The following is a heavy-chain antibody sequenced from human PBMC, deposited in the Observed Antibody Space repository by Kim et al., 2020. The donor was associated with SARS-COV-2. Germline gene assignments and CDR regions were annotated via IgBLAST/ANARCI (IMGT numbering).Heavy chain of an antibody. J-gene: IGHJ4*02. CDR1: GFTFSSYG. CDR3: AKDLDETAMPDY. V-gene: IGHV3-30*18. Sequence: GGSLRLSCAASGFTFSSYGMHWVRQAPGKGLEWVAVISYDGSNKYYADSVKGRFTISRDNSKNTLYLQMNSLRAEDTAVYYCAKDLDETAMPDYWGQGTLVTVSS. CDR2: ISYDGSNK. D-gene: IGHD5-18*01.